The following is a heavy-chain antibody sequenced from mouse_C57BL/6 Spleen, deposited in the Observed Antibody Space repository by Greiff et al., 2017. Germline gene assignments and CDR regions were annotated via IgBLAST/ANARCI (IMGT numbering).Heavy chain of an antibody. V-gene: IGHV1-64*01. CDR2: IHPNSGTT. J-gene: IGHJ2*01. CDR3: AREGLYAPYYFDY. D-gene: IGHD2-3*01. Sequence: QVQLQQSGAELVKPGASVKLSCKASGYTFTSYWMHWVKQRPGQGLEWIGMIHPNSGTTSYNQKFKGKATLTVDQSSSTAYMQLNSLTSEDSAVYYCAREGLYAPYYFDYWGQGTTLTVSS. CDR1: GYTFTSYW.